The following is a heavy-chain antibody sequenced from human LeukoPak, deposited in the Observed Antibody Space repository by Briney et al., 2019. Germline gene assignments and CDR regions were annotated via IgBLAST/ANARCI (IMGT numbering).Heavy chain of an antibody. CDR3: ARGSSFYGDYEDDY. D-gene: IGHD4-17*01. J-gene: IGHJ4*02. CDR1: GGSFSGYY. V-gene: IGHV4-34*01. Sequence: ETLSLTRAVYGGSFSGYYWSWIRQPPGKGLEWIGEINHSGSTNYNPSLKSRVTISVDTSKNQFSLKLSSVTAADTAVYYCARGSSFYGDYEDDYWGQGTLVTVSS. CDR2: INHSGST.